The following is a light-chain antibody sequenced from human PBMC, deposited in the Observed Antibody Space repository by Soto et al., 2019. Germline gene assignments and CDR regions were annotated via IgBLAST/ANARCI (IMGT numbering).Light chain of an antibody. V-gene: IGKV3-15*01. J-gene: IGKJ1*01. CDR1: QSVSSN. Sequence: DIVMTQSPATLSVSPGERATLSCRASQSVSSNLAWYQQEPGQAPRLLIYGASTRATGIPARFSGSGSGTDFTLTISSLQSEDFAVYYCQHYNNWPPWTFGQGT. CDR3: QHYNNWPPWT. CDR2: GAS.